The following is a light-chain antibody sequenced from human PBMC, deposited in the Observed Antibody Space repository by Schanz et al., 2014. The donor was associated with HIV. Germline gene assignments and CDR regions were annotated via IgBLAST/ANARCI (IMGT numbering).Light chain of an antibody. J-gene: IGLJ2*01. CDR1: SGSIASAY. Sequence: NFMLTQPHSVSESPGKTVIISCTRSSGSIASAYVQWYQQRPGSAPTTLIYENDQRPSGVPNRFSGSIDSSSNSASLTISGLKTEDEADYYCQSYDSSNHVVFGGGTKLTVL. CDR2: END. CDR3: QSYDSSNHVV. V-gene: IGLV6-57*04.